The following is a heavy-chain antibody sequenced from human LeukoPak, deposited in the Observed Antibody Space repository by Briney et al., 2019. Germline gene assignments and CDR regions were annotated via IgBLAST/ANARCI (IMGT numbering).Heavy chain of an antibody. CDR3: ARGASGAQIDY. J-gene: IGHJ4*02. V-gene: IGHV3-30-3*01. CDR1: GFTLSSHA. Sequence: PGRSLRLSCAASGFTLSSHAMHWVRQAPGKGLEWVAVISYDGSNKYYADSVKGRFTISRDNSRNTLYLQMNSLRAEDTAVYYCARGASGAQIDYWGQGTLVTVSS. CDR2: ISYDGSNK. D-gene: IGHD1-26*01.